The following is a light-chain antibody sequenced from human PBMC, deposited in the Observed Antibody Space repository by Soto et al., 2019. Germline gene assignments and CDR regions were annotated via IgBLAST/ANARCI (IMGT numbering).Light chain of an antibody. J-gene: IGKJ1*01. Sequence: EIVLTQSPDTLSLSPGERATLSCRASQGVSSTYLAWYQQKPGQAPRLLIYATSNRDTDIPDRFSASGSGTDFTLTISRLEPEDFAVYYCQHYLRSPWTFGQGTKVEIK. CDR1: QGVSSTY. CDR2: ATS. V-gene: IGKV3-20*01. CDR3: QHYLRSPWT.